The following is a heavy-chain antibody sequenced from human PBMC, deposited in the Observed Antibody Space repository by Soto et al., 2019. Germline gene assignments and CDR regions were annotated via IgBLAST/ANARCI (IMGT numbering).Heavy chain of an antibody. CDR1: GYTFTTYA. V-gene: IGHV1-3*01. CDR3: VREACINGVCYDNPFDI. CDR2: INGGDGNR. D-gene: IGHD2-8*01. Sequence: QVHLVQSGAEVKKPGASVKVSCQASGYTFTTYAIHWLRQAPGQRLEWMGWINGGDGNRKYSQTLQGRAALTRDTSASTVYMELSSLRSEDTAVYYCVREACINGVCYDNPFDIWGQGTMVTVSS. J-gene: IGHJ3*02.